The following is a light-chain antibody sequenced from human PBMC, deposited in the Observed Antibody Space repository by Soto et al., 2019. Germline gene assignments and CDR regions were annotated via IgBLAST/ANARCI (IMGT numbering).Light chain of an antibody. CDR2: GAS. Sequence: EIVLTQSPGTLSLSPGERATLSCRASQSVSSSYLAWYQQKPGQAPRLLIYGASSRAPGIPDRFSGSGSATDFTLPISRLEPEDFAVYYCQQYGSSPQTFAQGTKLEIQ. CDR3: QQYGSSPQT. CDR1: QSVSSSY. V-gene: IGKV3-20*01. J-gene: IGKJ2*01.